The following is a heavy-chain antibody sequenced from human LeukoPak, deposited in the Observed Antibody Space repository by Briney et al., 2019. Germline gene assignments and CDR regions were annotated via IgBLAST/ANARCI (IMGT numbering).Heavy chain of an antibody. V-gene: IGHV4-59*01. CDR3: ARGFETGSIDY. CDR1: GGSISSYY. CDR2: IYYSGST. Sequence: SETLSLTCTVSGGSISSYYWSWIRQPPGKGLEWIGYIYYSGSTNYNPSLKSRVTISVVTSKNQFSLKLSSVTAADTAVYYCARGFETGSIDYWGQGTLVTVSS. J-gene: IGHJ4*02. D-gene: IGHD3-9*01.